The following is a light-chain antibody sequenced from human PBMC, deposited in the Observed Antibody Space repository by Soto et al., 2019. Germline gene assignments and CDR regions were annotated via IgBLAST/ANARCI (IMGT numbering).Light chain of an antibody. Sequence: DIQMTQSPSTLSASVGDRVAITCRASQSISSWLAWYRQKPGKAPKFLIYDASNLESGVPSRFSGSGSGTEFTLTISSLQPDDFGTYYCQQYYSYRYTFGQGTKVDIK. CDR3: QQYYSYRYT. CDR2: DAS. CDR1: QSISSW. V-gene: IGKV1-5*01. J-gene: IGKJ2*01.